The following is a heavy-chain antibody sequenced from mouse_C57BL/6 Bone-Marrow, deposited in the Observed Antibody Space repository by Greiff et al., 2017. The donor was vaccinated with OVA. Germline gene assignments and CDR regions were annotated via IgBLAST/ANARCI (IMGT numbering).Heavy chain of an antibody. CDR1: GYSFTGYY. D-gene: IGHD2-10*02. Sequence: EVKLMESGPELVKPGASVKISCKASGYSFTGYYMHWVKQSHGNILDWIGYIYPYNGVSSYNQKFKGKATLTVDKSSSTAYMELRSLTSEDSAVYYCARYGNFSWFAYWGQGTLVTVSA. CDR2: IYPYNGVS. V-gene: IGHV1-31*01. J-gene: IGHJ3*01. CDR3: ARYGNFSWFAY.